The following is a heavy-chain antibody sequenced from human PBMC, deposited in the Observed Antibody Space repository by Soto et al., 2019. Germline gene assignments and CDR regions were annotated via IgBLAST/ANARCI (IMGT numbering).Heavy chain of an antibody. CDR1: GFTFISYR. Sequence: GWSLRLSGAAFGFTFISYRMSWVRQAPRKGLEWVSSIGSSSSYINYADSVKGRFTISRDNAKNSLYLQMNSLRAEDTAVYYCARSKVAVAGTGEFDYWGQGTLVTVSA. CDR2: IGSSSSYI. J-gene: IGHJ4*02. V-gene: IGHV3-21*01. D-gene: IGHD6-19*01. CDR3: ARSKVAVAGTGEFDY.